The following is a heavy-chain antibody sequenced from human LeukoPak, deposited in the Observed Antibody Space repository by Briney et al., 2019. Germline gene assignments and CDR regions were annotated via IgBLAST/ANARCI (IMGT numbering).Heavy chain of an antibody. CDR1: GFTFSSYS. V-gene: IGHV3-21*01. CDR3: ARASDYYGSIKIDY. J-gene: IGHJ4*02. CDR2: ISSSSSYI. D-gene: IGHD3-10*01. Sequence: GGSLRLSCAASGFTFSSYSMNWVRQAPGKGLEWVSSISSSSSYIYYADSVKGRFTISRDNAKNSLYLQMNSLRAEDTAVYYCARASDYYGSIKIDYWGQGTLVTVSS.